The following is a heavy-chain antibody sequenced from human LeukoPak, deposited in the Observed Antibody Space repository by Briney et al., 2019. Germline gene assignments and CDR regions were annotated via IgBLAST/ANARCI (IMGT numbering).Heavy chain of an antibody. Sequence: SETLSLTCAVSGYSISSGYYWGWIRQPPGQGLEWIGSIYHSGSTYYNPSLKSRVTISVDTSNNQFSLKLSSVTAADTAVYYCARIGEYYDFWSGYCNFDYWGQGTLVTVSS. CDR3: ARIGEYYDFWSGYCNFDY. CDR1: GYSISSGYY. CDR2: IYHSGST. D-gene: IGHD3-3*01. J-gene: IGHJ4*02. V-gene: IGHV4-38-2*01.